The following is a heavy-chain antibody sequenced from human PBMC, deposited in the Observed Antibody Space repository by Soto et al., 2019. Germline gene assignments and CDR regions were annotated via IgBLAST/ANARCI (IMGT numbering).Heavy chain of an antibody. CDR2: IKNKPKSYTT. D-gene: IGHD5-12*01. CDR3: ARYIVATKYLDY. V-gene: IGHV3-72*01. CDR1: GFTFSDHY. Sequence: EVPLVESGGGLVQPGGSLRLSCAASGFTFSDHYMDWVRQAPGKGLEWVGRIKNKPKSYTTQYAASVKGRFTISRDDSINSLHLQMESLRADDTAVYYCARYIVATKYLDYWGQGTLVTVSS. J-gene: IGHJ4*02.